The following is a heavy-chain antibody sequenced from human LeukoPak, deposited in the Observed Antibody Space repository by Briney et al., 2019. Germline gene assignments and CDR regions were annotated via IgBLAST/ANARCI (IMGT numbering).Heavy chain of an antibody. V-gene: IGHV3-53*01. J-gene: IGHJ4*02. CDR2: IYSGGDT. D-gene: IGHD1-1*01. CDR1: GFTFSSNY. Sequence: PGGSLRLSCAASGFTFSSNYMNWVRQAPGKGLEWVSVIYSGGDTYYADSAKGRFTISRDNSKSILYLQMNSLRAEDTAVYYCARGQLLPGPFDYWGQGTLVTVSS. CDR3: ARGQLLPGPFDY.